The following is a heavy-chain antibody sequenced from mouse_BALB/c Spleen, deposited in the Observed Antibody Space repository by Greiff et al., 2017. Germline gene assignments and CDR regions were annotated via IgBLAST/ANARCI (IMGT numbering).Heavy chain of an antibody. CDR2: IYPYNGGT. J-gene: IGHJ3*01. V-gene: IGHV1S29*02. CDR3: ARGVHYDYPWFAY. D-gene: IGHD2-4*01. CDR1: GYTFTDYN. Sequence: EVQLQQSGPELVKPGASVKISCKASGYTFTDYNMHWVKQSHGKSLEWIGYIYPYNGGTGYNQKFKSKATLTVDNSSSTAYMELRSLTSEDSAVYYCARGVHYDYPWFAYWGQGTLVTVSA.